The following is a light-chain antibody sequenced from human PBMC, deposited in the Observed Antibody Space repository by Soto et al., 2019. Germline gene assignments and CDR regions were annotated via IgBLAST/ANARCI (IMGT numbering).Light chain of an antibody. V-gene: IGLV2-14*03. Sequence: QSALTQPASVSGSPGQSITISCTGTSSGVGTYNYVSWYQQHPGKAPKLMIYDVSNRPSGVSDRFSGSKSGNTASLTISGLQAEDEADYYCSSYTISSTSVVFGGGTKLTVL. J-gene: IGLJ2*01. CDR3: SSYTISSTSVV. CDR1: SSGVGTYNY. CDR2: DVS.